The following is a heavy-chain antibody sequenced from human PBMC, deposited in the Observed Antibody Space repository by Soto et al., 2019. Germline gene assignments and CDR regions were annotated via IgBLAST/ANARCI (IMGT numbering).Heavy chain of an antibody. CDR1: GFTFSRNW. CDR3: ARVGQDYYYGMDF. CDR2: IKRDGSEK. V-gene: IGHV3-7*03. J-gene: IGHJ6*02. Sequence: PGESLKISCEASGFTFSRNWMSWVRQAPGKGLEWVANIKRDGSEKYYVDSVRGRFTISRDNARNSLSLQMNSLRIEDTAVYYCARVGQDYYYGMDFWGQGTTVTVSS.